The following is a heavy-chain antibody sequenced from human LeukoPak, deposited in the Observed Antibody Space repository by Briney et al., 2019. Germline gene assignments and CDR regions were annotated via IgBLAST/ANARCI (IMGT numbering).Heavy chain of an antibody. Sequence: GGSLRLSCSASGFTFSSYAMHWVRQAPGKGLEYVSAISSNGGSTYYADSVKGRFTISRDNSKNTLYLQMSSLRAEDTAVYYCVKDRGVLPWFGEPDYWGQGTLVTVSS. V-gene: IGHV3-64D*06. CDR3: VKDRGVLPWFGEPDY. CDR2: ISSNGGST. D-gene: IGHD3-10*01. CDR1: GFTFSSYA. J-gene: IGHJ4*02.